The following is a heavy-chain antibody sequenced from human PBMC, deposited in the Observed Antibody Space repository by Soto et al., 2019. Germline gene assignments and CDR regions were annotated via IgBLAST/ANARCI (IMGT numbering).Heavy chain of an antibody. CDR2: IYHSGST. V-gene: IGHV4-4*02. D-gene: IGHD3-22*01. Sequence: SETLSLTCAVSGGSISSSNWWSWVRQPPGKGLEWIGEIYHSGSTNYNPSLKSRVTISVDKSKNQFSLKLSSVTAADTAVYYCARLRPLYYYDSSGRGNWFDPWGQGTLVTVSS. J-gene: IGHJ5*02. CDR3: ARLRPLYYYDSSGRGNWFDP. CDR1: GGSISSSNW.